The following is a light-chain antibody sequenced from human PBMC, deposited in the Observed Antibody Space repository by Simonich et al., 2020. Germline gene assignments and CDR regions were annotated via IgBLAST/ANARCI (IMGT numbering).Light chain of an antibody. CDR1: QSVSSSY. Sequence: EIVLTQSPGTLSLSPGERATLSCRASQSVSSSYLAWYQQKPGLAPRLLIYDASSRATGIPDGVMCSGSGTDFTLTISRLEPEDFAVYYCQQYGSSPLTFGGGTKVEIK. CDR3: QQYGSSPLT. V-gene: IGKV3D-20*01. CDR2: DAS. J-gene: IGKJ4*01.